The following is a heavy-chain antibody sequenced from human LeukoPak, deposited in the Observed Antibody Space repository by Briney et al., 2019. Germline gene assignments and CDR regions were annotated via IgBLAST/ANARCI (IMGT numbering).Heavy chain of an antibody. CDR3: ARQFDGDLIFDY. CDR2: IYYSGSP. Sequence: PSETLSLTCTVSGGSISNYYWSWIRQPPGKGLEWIGYIYYSGSPNYNPSLKSRVTISVDTSKNQFSLKLSSVTAADTAVYYSARQFDGDLIFDYWGQGTLVTVSS. D-gene: IGHD2-21*02. V-gene: IGHV4-59*08. J-gene: IGHJ4*02. CDR1: GGSISNYY.